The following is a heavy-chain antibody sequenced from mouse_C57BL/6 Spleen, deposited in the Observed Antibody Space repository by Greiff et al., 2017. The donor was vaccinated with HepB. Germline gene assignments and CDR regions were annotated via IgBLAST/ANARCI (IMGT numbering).Heavy chain of an antibody. CDR2: IYPGSGST. V-gene: IGHV1-55*01. CDR3: AGYSNYAMDY. J-gene: IGHJ4*01. D-gene: IGHD2-5*01. Sequence: QVHVKQPGAELVKPGASVKMSCKASGYTFTSYWITWVKQRPGQGLEWIGDIYPGSGSTNYNEKFKSKATLTVDTSSSTAYMQLSSLTSEDSAVYYCAGYSNYAMDYWGQGTSVTVSS. CDR1: GYTFTSYW.